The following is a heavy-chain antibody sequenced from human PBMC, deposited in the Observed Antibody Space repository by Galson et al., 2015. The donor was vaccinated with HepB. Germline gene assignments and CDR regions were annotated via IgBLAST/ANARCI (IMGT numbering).Heavy chain of an antibody. Sequence: QSGAEVKKPGESLKISCKGSGYSFTSYWIGWVRQMPGKGLEWMGIIYPGDSDTRYSPSFQGQVTISADKSISTAYLQWSSLKASDTAMYYCARHPYTMVRGVYYYYGMDVWGQGTTVTVSS. CDR2: IYPGDSDT. CDR3: ARHPYTMVRGVYYYYGMDV. J-gene: IGHJ6*02. CDR1: GYSFTSYW. V-gene: IGHV5-51*01. D-gene: IGHD3-10*01.